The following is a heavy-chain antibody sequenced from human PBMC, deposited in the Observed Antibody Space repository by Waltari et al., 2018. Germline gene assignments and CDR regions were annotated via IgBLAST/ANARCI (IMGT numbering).Heavy chain of an antibody. D-gene: IGHD5-12*01. CDR2: SSSSSSYV. CDR1: GFSFSSYS. V-gene: IGHV3-21*01. CDR3: AREGATISGDDY. J-gene: IGHJ4*02. Sequence: EVQLVESGGGLVKPGGSLGLSCAASGFSFSSYSMNWVRQAPGKGLGWVSSSSSSSSYVYYTDEAKGQCTISRDNAKNSLDLQMNSLRAEDTAVYYCAREGATISGDDYWGQGTLVTVSS.